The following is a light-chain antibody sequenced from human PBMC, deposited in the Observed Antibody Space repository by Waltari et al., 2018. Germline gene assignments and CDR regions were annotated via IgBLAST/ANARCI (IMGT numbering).Light chain of an antibody. J-gene: IGKJ2*01. Sequence: DIQLTQSPSFLSASVGDRVTITCRANQGISSYLVWYQQKPGKAPKVLIYAASTLQSGVPSRFSGSGSGTEFTLTISSLQPEDFATYYCQQLNSYPYTFGQGTKLEIK. V-gene: IGKV1-9*01. CDR1: QGISSY. CDR3: QQLNSYPYT. CDR2: AAS.